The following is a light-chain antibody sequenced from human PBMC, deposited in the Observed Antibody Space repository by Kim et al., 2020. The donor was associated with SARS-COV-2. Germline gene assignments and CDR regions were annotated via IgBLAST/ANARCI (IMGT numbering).Light chain of an antibody. CDR2: DAS. CDR3: HQRSDWPPT. Sequence: PRERSPLSCGASRSSDEDLAWYQLRPGQPPRLLIYDASSLATGIPARFGGSGSGTDFTLTIDSLEPDDFALYYCHQRSDWPPTFGGGTKVDIK. V-gene: IGKV3-11*01. J-gene: IGKJ4*01. CDR1: RSSDED.